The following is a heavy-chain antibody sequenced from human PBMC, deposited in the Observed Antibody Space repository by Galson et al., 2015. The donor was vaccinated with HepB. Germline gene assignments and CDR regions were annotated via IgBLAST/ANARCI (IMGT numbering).Heavy chain of an antibody. CDR1: GYSFTNYW. D-gene: IGHD6-19*01. CDR3: ARQGDSSGSLSNAFDI. CDR2: IYPGDSDT. V-gene: IGHV5-51*01. Sequence: QSGAEVKKPGESLKISCKGSGYSFTNYWIGWVRQMPGKGLEWMGIIYPGDSDTRYSPSFQGQVTISADKSISTAYLQWSSLKASDTAMYYCARQGDSSGSLSNAFDIWGQGTMVTVSS. J-gene: IGHJ3*02.